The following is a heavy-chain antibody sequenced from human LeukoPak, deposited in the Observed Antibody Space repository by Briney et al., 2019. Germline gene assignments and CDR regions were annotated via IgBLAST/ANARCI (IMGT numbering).Heavy chain of an antibody. V-gene: IGHV4-59*08. Sequence: SETLSLTCTVSGGSISRNYWTWIRQPPGKGLEWIGYIYYSGSTTYNPSLNSRVTISLDTSKNQFSLKLSSVTAADTAIYYCARRSYGSFDYWGQGTLVTVSS. CDR1: GGSISRNY. CDR2: IYYSGST. J-gene: IGHJ4*02. D-gene: IGHD5-18*01. CDR3: ARRSYGSFDY.